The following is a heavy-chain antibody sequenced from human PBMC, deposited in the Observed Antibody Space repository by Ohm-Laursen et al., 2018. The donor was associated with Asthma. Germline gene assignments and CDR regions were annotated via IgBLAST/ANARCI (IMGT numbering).Heavy chain of an antibody. V-gene: IGHV1-46*01. Sequence: GASVKVSCKASGYTFTSYAISWVRQAPGQGLEWMGIINPSGGSTSYAQKFQGRVTMTRDTSTSTVYMELSSLRSEDTAVYYCAKGGAGTFPIDLDYWGQGTLVTVSS. CDR2: INPSGGST. J-gene: IGHJ4*02. D-gene: IGHD1-1*01. CDR3: AKGGAGTFPIDLDY. CDR1: GYTFTSYA.